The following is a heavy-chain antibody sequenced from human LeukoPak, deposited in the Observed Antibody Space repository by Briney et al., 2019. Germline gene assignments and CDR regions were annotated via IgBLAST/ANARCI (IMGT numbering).Heavy chain of an antibody. V-gene: IGHV1-46*01. CDR1: GYTFTSFY. J-gene: IGHJ4*02. CDR3: ARYHLSVGFDY. D-gene: IGHD1-14*01. Sequence: ASVKVSCKASGYTFTSFYMHWVRQAPGQGLEWMGIINPSGGSTSYAQKFQGRVTMTRDTSTSTVYMELSSLRSEDTAVYYCARYHLSVGFDYWGQGTLVTVSS. CDR2: INPSGGST.